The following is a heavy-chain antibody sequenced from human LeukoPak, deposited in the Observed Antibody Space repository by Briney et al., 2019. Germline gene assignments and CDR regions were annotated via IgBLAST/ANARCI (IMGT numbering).Heavy chain of an antibody. V-gene: IGHV3-23*01. Sequence: PGGSLRLSCAASGLTFSNYWMNWVRQAPGKGLEWVSAINGGGSNTYYADSVKGRFTISRDNSKNMVYLQMNNLRADDTAVYYCAKSVVVITFRFDDWGQGALVTVSS. CDR2: INGGGSNT. CDR3: AKSVVVITFRFDD. CDR1: GLTFSNYW. D-gene: IGHD2-15*01. J-gene: IGHJ4*02.